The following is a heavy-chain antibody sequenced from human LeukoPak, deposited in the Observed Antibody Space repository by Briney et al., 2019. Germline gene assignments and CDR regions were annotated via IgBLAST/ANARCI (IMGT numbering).Heavy chain of an antibody. V-gene: IGHV4-59*08. D-gene: IGHD1-14*01. Sequence: SETLSLTCTVSGASIGDYYWNWIRQPPGKGLEWIGYIYYSGSTNYNPSLKSRVTISVDTSKNQFSLKLSSVTAADTAVYYCARLTGGPPDYWGQGTLVTVSS. CDR2: IYYSGST. CDR1: GASIGDYY. J-gene: IGHJ4*02. CDR3: ARLTGGPPDY.